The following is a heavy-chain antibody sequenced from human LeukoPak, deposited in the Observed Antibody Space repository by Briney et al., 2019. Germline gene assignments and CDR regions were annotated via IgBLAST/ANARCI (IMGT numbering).Heavy chain of an antibody. Sequence: PSETLSLTCSVSGDSISRSSYYWGWIRQPPGEGLEWIGTIYYGGSTYHNPSLKSRVTISVDTSKNQFSLKLSSVTAADTAVYYCARSSGWYGGGNIDYWGQGTLVTVSS. CDR1: GDSISRSSYY. CDR3: ARSSGWYGGGNIDY. V-gene: IGHV4-39*07. J-gene: IGHJ4*02. CDR2: IYYGGST. D-gene: IGHD6-19*01.